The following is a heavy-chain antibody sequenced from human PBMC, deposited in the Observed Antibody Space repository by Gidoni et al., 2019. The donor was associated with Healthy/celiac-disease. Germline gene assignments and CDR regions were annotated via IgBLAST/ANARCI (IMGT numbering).Heavy chain of an antibody. CDR1: GLTFRSAS. J-gene: IGHJ4*02. Sequence: EVQLVESGGGLVKPGGSQSIAWAASGLTFRSASMNWVCQAPGQGLEWVSSLSSSSSYIYYADSVKGRFTISRDNAKNSLYLQMNSLRAEDTAVYYCARAFQGYYDSSGYYYIFDYWGQGTLVTVSS. CDR2: LSSSSSYI. D-gene: IGHD3-22*01. V-gene: IGHV3-21*01. CDR3: ARAFQGYYDSSGYYYIFDY.